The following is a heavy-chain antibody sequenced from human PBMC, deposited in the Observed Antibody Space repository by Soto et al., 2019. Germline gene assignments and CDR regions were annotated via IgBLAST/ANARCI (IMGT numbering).Heavy chain of an antibody. Sequence: TGGSLRLSCAASGFTFSSYGMHWVRQAPGKGLEWVAVIWYDGSNKYYADSVKGRFTISRDNSKNTLYLQMNSLRAEDTAVYYCARDVYYYGSGSYHYYYGMDVWGQGTTVTVSS. CDR3: ARDVYYYGSGSYHYYYGMDV. CDR2: IWYDGSNK. CDR1: GFTFSSYG. J-gene: IGHJ6*02. V-gene: IGHV3-33*01. D-gene: IGHD3-10*01.